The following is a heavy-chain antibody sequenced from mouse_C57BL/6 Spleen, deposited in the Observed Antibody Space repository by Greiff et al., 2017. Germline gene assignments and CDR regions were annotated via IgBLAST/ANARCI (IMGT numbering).Heavy chain of an antibody. V-gene: IGHV1-52*01. CDR1: GYTFTSYW. D-gene: IGHD2-1*01. CDR3: ARSTTVRDYFDY. J-gene: IGHJ2*01. CDR2: IDPSDSET. Sequence: QVQLQQPGAELVRPGSSVKLSCKASGYTFTSYWMHWVKQRPIQGLEWIGNIDPSDSETHYNQKFKDKATLTVDKSSSTAYMQLSSLTSEDSAVYYCARSTTVRDYFDYWGQGTTLTVSS.